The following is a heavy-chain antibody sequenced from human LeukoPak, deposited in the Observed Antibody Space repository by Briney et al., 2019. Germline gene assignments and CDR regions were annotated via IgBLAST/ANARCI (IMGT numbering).Heavy chain of an antibody. V-gene: IGHV4-59*01. J-gene: IGHJ3*02. CDR1: GGSIYGYY. D-gene: IGHD3-3*02. Sequence: SETLSLTCTVSGGSIYGYYWNWIRQSPEKGLECIGYIYYTGNTDYNPSLKSRVTISVDTSKNQFSLKLSSVTAADTAVYYCARDRVPREYYHRSLADAFDIWGQGTLVTVSS. CDR2: IYYTGNT. CDR3: ARDRVPREYYHRSLADAFDI.